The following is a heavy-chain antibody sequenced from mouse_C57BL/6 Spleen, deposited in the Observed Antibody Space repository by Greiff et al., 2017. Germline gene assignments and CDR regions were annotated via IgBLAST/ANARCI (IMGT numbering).Heavy chain of an antibody. CDR1: GYTFTSYW. Sequence: QVQLQQPGAELVMPGASVKLSCKASGYTFTSYWMHWVKQRPGQGLEWIGEIDPSDSYTNYNQKFKGKSTLTVDKSSSTAYMQLSSLTSEDSAVYYCARGGLTGAYYFDDWGQGTTLTVSS. D-gene: IGHD4-1*01. CDR3: ARGGLTGAYYFDD. J-gene: IGHJ2*01. V-gene: IGHV1-69*01. CDR2: IDPSDSYT.